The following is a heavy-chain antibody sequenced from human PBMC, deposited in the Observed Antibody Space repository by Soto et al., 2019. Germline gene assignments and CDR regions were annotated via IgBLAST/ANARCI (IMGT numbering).Heavy chain of an antibody. V-gene: IGHV1-18*01. CDR3: ARDLIAVRPGWFDP. Sequence: ASVKVSCKDSGYTFNSYGIIWVRQAPGQGIEWMGWISAYNGNTNYAQKVQGRVTLTTDTSTSTAYMELRSLTSDDTAVYYCARDLIAVRPGWFDPWGQGTLVTVSS. D-gene: IGHD6-6*01. CDR2: ISAYNGNT. J-gene: IGHJ5*02. CDR1: GYTFNSYG.